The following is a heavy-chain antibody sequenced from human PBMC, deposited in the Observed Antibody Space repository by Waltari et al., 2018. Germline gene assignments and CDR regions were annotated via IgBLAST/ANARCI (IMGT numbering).Heavy chain of an antibody. CDR1: GFTFDDYT. J-gene: IGHJ4*02. CDR3: AKGPHNSVVVPAAMGPEE. CDR2: IRWDGGST. V-gene: IGHV3-43*01. Sequence: EVQLVESGGVVVQPGGSLRLSCAASGFTFDDYTMHWVRQATGKGLEWVSLIRWDGGSTYYADSVKGRLTISRDNSKNSLYLQMNSLRTEYTALYYCAKGPHNSVVVPAAMGPEEWGQGTLFTVSS. D-gene: IGHD2-2*01.